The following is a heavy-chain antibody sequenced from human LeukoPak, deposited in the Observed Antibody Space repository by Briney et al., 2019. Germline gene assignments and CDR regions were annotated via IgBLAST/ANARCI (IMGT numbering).Heavy chain of an antibody. CDR3: ARSLTVSGVVH. CDR1: GGSISTYY. V-gene: IGHV4-4*07. J-gene: IGHJ4*02. Sequence: SETLSLTCTVSGGSISTYYRSWIRQPAGKGLEWIGRIYTSGFSNYNPSLKSRVTMSLDTSRNQFSLKMNSVTAADTAVYYCARSLTVSGVVHWGLGTLVTVSS. CDR2: IYTSGFS. D-gene: IGHD3-3*01.